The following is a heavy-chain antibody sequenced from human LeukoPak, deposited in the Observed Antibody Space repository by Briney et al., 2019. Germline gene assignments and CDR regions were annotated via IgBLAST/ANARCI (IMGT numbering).Heavy chain of an antibody. CDR1: GFTSSNYA. V-gene: IGHV3-30*04. Sequence: QPGGSLRLSCAASGFTSSNYAMHWVRQAPGKGLEWVAAISYDGSDKYYADSVKGRFTISRDNSKNTLYLQMNSLRVEDTAVYYCKEVDYWGQGTLVTVSS. CDR2: ISYDGSDK. J-gene: IGHJ4*02. CDR3: KEVDY.